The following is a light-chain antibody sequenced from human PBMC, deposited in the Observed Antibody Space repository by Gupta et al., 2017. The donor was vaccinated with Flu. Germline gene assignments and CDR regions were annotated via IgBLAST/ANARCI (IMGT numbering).Light chain of an antibody. CDR3: MQVHQIPYT. CDR1: QSLRQSEGYDY. J-gene: IGKJ2*01. Sequence: DILMTQSPLSPPVTPGQPASISCKSSQSLRQSEGYDYLAWHLQRPGQSPHLLIYKVSSRASGVPDRFSGSGTGTEFTLTLSRVEAEDVGIYYCMQVHQIPYTFGQGTRLDIK. CDR2: KVS. V-gene: IGKV2-28*01.